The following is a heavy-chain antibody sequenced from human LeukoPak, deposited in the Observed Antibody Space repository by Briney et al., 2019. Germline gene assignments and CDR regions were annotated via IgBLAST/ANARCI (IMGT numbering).Heavy chain of an antibody. CDR3: ARGLVVPAAISWFDP. CDR1: GGSISSGSYY. D-gene: IGHD2-2*02. CDR2: IYTSGST. Sequence: SQTLSLTCTVSGGSISSGSYYWSWIRQPAGKGLEWIGRIYTSGSTNYNPSLKSRVTISVDTSKNQFSLKLSSVTAADTAVYYCARGLVVPAAISWFDPXXQGTLVTVS. J-gene: IGHJ5*02. V-gene: IGHV4-61*02.